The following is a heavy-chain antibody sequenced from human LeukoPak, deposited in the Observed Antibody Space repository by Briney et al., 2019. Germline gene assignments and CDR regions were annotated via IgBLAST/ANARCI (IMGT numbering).Heavy chain of an antibody. CDR1: GYTFTSYY. V-gene: IGHV1-46*01. Sequence: ASVKVSCKASGYTFTSYYMHWVRQAPGEGLEWIGIINPSGGSTSYAQKFQGRVTMTRDMSTSTVYMELSRLRSDDTAVYYCARDMMTPSHYYCMDVWGKGTTVTVSS. CDR2: INPSGGST. D-gene: IGHD3-16*01. J-gene: IGHJ6*03. CDR3: ARDMMTPSHYYCMDV.